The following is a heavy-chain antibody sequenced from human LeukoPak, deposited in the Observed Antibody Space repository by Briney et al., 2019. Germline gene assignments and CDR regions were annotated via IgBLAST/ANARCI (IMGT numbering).Heavy chain of an antibody. D-gene: IGHD1-26*01. CDR3: AKGYSGSYFDY. CDR1: GFTFSNYA. V-gene: IGHV3-23*01. CDR2: ISGSGGST. J-gene: IGHJ4*02. Sequence: GGSLRLSCAASGFTFSNYAMSWVRQAPGKGPEWVSTISGSGGSTYYADSVKGRFTISRGNSKNTLYLQMNSLRAEDTAVYYCAKGYSGSYFDYWGQGTLVTVSS.